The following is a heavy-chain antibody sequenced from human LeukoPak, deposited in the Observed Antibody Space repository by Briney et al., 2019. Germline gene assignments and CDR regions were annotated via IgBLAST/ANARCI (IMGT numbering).Heavy chain of an antibody. CDR3: ALSGNPQRKAFDV. Sequence: GGSLRLSCAASGFTFSSNYMSWVRQAPAKGLEWVSVIYSGVSTYYADSVKGRFTISRDNSKNTLYLQMNTLRAEDTAVYYCALSGNPQRKAFDVWGQGTMVTVSS. CDR1: GFTFSSNY. J-gene: IGHJ3*01. D-gene: IGHD2/OR15-2a*01. CDR2: IYSGVST. V-gene: IGHV3-66*01.